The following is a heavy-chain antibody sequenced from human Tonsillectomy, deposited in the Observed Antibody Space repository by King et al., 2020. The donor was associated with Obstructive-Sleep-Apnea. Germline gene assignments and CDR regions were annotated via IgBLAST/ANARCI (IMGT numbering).Heavy chain of an antibody. V-gene: IGHV3-49*03. J-gene: IGHJ3*02. Sequence: VQLVESGGGLVQPGRSLRLSCTASGFTFGDYAMSWFRQAPGKGLEWVGFIRSKAYGGTTEYAASVKGRFTISRDDSKRIAYLQRNSLKTEDTAVYYCTSDPGEYYDFWSGYPEDDAFDIWGQGTMVTVSS. CDR2: IRSKAYGGTT. CDR1: GFTFGDYA. CDR3: TSDPGEYYDFWSGYPEDDAFDI. D-gene: IGHD3-3*01.